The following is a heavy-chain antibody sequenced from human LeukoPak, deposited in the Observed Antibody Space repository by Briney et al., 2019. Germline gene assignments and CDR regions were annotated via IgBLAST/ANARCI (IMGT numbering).Heavy chain of an antibody. CDR2: ISYDGSNK. D-gene: IGHD6-13*01. CDR1: GFTFTTSW. Sequence: PGGSLRLSCAASGFTFTTSWLSWVRQAPGKGLEWVAVISYDGSNKYYADSVKGRFTISRDNSKNTLYLQMNSLRAEDTAVYYCAKDGGGIAAAGQIDYWGQGTLVTVSS. J-gene: IGHJ4*02. V-gene: IGHV3-30*18. CDR3: AKDGGGIAAAGQIDY.